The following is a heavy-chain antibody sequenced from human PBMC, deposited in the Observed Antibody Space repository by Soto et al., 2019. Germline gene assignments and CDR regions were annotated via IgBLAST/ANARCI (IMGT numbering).Heavy chain of an antibody. CDR1: GGSIIGFF. CDR3: AREEQVGYFDY. CDR2: VYTSGNT. J-gene: IGHJ4*02. V-gene: IGHV4-4*07. Sequence: SETLSLTCTVSGGSIIGFFWSWIRQPAGKEPERIGRVYTSGNTNYNPSLKSRLTMSLDMSENLLSLNLRSVTAADTAVYFCAREEQVGYFDYWGQGALVTVSS. D-gene: IGHD6-6*01.